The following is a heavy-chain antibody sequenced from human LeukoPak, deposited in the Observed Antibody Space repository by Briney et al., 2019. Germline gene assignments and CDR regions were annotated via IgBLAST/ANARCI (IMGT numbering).Heavy chain of an antibody. Sequence: SETLSLTCTVSGGSISGYYWSWIRQPPGKGLEWIGYMYYSGSTNYNPSLRSRVTISVDTSKNQFSLKLSSVTAADTAVYYCARRGGHGGSFDYWGQGTLVTVSS. D-gene: IGHD4-23*01. J-gene: IGHJ4*02. CDR1: GGSISGYY. V-gene: IGHV4-59*08. CDR2: MYYSGST. CDR3: ARRGGHGGSFDY.